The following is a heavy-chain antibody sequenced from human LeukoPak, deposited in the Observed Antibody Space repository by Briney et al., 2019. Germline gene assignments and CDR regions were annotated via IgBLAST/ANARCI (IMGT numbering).Heavy chain of an antibody. J-gene: IGHJ4*02. V-gene: IGHV5-10-1*01. CDR1: GYTFTSYG. CDR2: IDPFDSNT. D-gene: IGHD5-12*01. Sequence: ASVKVSCKASGYTFTSYGISWVRQAPGQGLEWMGRIDPFDSNTNYSPSFEGHVSISADKSMSTAYLQWTSLKASDTAIYYCARGLYSGYYMSGYWGQGTRVTVSS. CDR3: ARGLYSGYYMSGY.